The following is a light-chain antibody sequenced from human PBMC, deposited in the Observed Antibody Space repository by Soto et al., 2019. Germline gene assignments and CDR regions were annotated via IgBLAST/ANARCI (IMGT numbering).Light chain of an antibody. CDR2: EVS. J-gene: IGLJ1*01. CDR3: SSYAGSNRV. V-gene: IGLV2-8*01. Sequence: QSALTQPPSASGSPGQSVTISCTGTSSDVGDYNYVSWYQQHPGKAPKLMIYEVSKRPSGVPDRFSGSKSGNTASLTVSGLQAEDEADYYCSSYAGSNRVFGTGTK. CDR1: SSDVGDYNY.